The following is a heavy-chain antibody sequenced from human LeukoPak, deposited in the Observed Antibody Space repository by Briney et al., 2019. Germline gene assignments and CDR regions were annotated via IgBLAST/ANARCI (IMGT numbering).Heavy chain of an antibody. CDR2: ISYDGGFK. Sequence: RSLRLSCAASGFTFNRYAMQWVRQAPGKGLESVAVISYDGGFKSYADSVKGRFTISRDNSKNTLYLQMDSLRGDDTAVYYCARDDWYFDLWGRGTLVTVSS. J-gene: IGHJ2*01. CDR1: GFTFNRYA. V-gene: IGHV3-30*04. CDR3: ARDDWYFDL.